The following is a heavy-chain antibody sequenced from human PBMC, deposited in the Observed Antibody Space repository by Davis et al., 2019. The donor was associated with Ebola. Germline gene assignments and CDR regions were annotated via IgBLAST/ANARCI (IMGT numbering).Heavy chain of an antibody. D-gene: IGHD1-7*01. CDR1: GFTFSSYA. CDR2: ISYDGSNE. CDR3: ARMELRGDSGSAFDI. J-gene: IGHJ3*02. Sequence: GGSLRLSCAASGFTFSSYAMNWVRQAPGKGLEWVAVISYDGSNEYYADSVKGRFTISRDNSKNTLYLQMNSLRPEDTALYYCARMELRGDSGSAFDIWGQGTMVTVS. V-gene: IGHV3-30-3*01.